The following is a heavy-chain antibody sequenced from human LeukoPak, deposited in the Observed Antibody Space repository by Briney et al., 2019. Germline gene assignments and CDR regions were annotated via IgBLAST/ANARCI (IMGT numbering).Heavy chain of an antibody. CDR3: ARGMTTGPDP. CDR1: GGSINSYY. J-gene: IGHJ5*02. V-gene: IGHV4-59*08. Sequence: ASETLSLTCTVSGGSINSYYWSWIRQPPGKWREWGGYISYSGSPYYNPSLKSRVAMSIDTSKNQFSRTLSSVTAADTAVYYCARGMTTGPDPWGQGTLVTVSS. D-gene: IGHD4-17*01. CDR2: ISYSGSP.